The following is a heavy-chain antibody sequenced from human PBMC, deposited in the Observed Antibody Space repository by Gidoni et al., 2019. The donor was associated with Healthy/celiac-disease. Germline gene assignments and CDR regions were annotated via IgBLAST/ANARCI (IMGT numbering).Heavy chain of an antibody. CDR1: GYTLTELS. D-gene: IGHD6-19*01. V-gene: IGHV1-24*01. CDR2: FYHEDGET. Sequence: QVQLVQSGAEVKKPGASVKVSCKVSGYTLTELSMHWVRQAPGKGLEWMGGFYHEDGETIYAQKFQGRVTMNEDTSTDTAYMELSSLRSEDTAVYYCATSLIPYSSGWYYFDYWGQGTLVTVSS. J-gene: IGHJ4*02. CDR3: ATSLIPYSSGWYYFDY.